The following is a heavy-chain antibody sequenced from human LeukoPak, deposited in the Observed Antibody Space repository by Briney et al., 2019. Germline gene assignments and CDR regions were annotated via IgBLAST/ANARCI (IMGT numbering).Heavy chain of an antibody. CDR1: GFTLSNYW. CDR2: IKPDGSEK. J-gene: IGHJ3*02. CDR3: ARRITMIARAAFDI. D-gene: IGHD3-22*01. V-gene: IGHV3-7*01. Sequence: QAGGSLSLSCAASGFTLSNYWMSWVRQAPGKGLVGLAKIKPDGSEKYYVDSVNGRFNISRDNVKNSLYLQMNSLRAEDTAVYYCARRITMIARAAFDIWGQGTMVTVSS.